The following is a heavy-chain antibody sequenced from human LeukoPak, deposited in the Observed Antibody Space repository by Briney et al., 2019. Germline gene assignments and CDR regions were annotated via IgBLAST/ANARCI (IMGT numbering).Heavy chain of an antibody. Sequence: GASVKVSCKASGYTFTGYYMHWVRQAPGQGLEWMGWINPNSGGTNYAQKFQGRVTMTRDTSISTAYMELSRLRSDDTAVYYCARARYCYGSGRKIDYWGQGTLVTVSS. CDR3: ARARYCYGSGRKIDY. J-gene: IGHJ4*02. CDR1: GYTFTGYY. V-gene: IGHV1-2*02. D-gene: IGHD3-10*01. CDR2: INPNSGGT.